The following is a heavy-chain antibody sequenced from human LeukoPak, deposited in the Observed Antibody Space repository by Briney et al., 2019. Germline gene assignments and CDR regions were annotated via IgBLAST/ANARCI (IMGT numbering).Heavy chain of an antibody. J-gene: IGHJ4*02. CDR3: ARLNVVPAAMFDY. CDR1: GGSISSSSYY. Sequence: SETLSLTCTVSGGSISSSSYYWGWIRQPPGKGLEWIGSIYYSGSTYYNPSLKSRVTISVDTSKNQFSLKLSSVTAADTAVYYCARLNVVPAAMFDYWGQGTLVTVSS. CDR2: IYYSGST. D-gene: IGHD2-2*01. V-gene: IGHV4-39*01.